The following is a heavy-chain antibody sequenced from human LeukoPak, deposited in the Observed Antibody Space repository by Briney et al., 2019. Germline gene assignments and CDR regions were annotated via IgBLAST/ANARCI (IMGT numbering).Heavy chain of an antibody. CDR1: GFTFSSYW. J-gene: IGHJ4*02. CDR3: ARDRIKEGYYDSSGYRD. Sequence: GGSLRVSCAASGFTFSSYWMSWVRQAPGKGLEWVANMRQDGSKIYYVDSVKGRFTISRDNAKNSLYLQMNSLRAEDTAVYYCARDRIKEGYYDSSGYRDWGQGTLVTVSS. V-gene: IGHV3-7*01. CDR2: MRQDGSKI. D-gene: IGHD3-22*01.